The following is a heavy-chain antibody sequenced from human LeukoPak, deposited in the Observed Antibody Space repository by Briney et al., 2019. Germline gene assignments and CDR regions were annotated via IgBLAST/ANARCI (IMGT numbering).Heavy chain of an antibody. D-gene: IGHD2-15*01. CDR1: GGSISSYY. CDR2: IYYSGST. Sequence: PSETLSLTCTVSGGSISSYYWSWIRQPPGKGLEWIGYIYYSGSTNYNPSLKSRVTISVDTSKNQFSLKLSSVTAADTAVYYCARVVTLGYCSGGSCYRWFDPWGQGTLGTVSS. CDR3: ARVVTLGYCSGGSCYRWFDP. J-gene: IGHJ5*02. V-gene: IGHV4-59*01.